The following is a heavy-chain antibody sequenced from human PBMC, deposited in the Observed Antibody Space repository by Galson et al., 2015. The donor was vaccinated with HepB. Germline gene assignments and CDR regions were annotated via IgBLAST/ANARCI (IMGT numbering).Heavy chain of an antibody. V-gene: IGHV3-30*04. CDR3: ARGGGFYGSGNWFDP. CDR1: EFTFSRFA. Sequence: SLRLSCAASEFTFSRFAMHWVRQAPGKGLEWVAVISYDGRDAYYMDSVKGRFTISRDNSKNTMYLQMSSLRAEDTAMYYCARGGGFYGSGNWFDPWGQGTLVTVS. D-gene: IGHD3-10*01. J-gene: IGHJ5*02. CDR2: ISYDGRDA.